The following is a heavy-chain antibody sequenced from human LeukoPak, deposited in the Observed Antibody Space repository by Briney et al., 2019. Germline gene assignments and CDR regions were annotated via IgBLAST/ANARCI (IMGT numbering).Heavy chain of an antibody. CDR2: ISGSGGST. CDR1: GFTFSSYA. D-gene: IGHD5-24*01. J-gene: IGHJ4*02. V-gene: IGHV3-23*01. CDR3: AKDPRVGSRVASPCH. Sequence: PAGSLRLSCAASGFTFSSYAMSWVRQAPGKGLEWVSAISGSGGSTYYADSVKGRFTISRDNSKSTLFLQMNSLRAEDTAVYYCAKDPRVGSRVASPCHWGQGTLVTVSS.